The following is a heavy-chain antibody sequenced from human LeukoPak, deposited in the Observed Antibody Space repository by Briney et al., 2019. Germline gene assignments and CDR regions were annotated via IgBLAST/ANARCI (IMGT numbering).Heavy chain of an antibody. D-gene: IGHD4-17*01. Sequence: GGSLRLSCAASGFNFDGYVMSWVRQAPGKGLEWVSVISRSGDYTKYADSVKGRFTISRDNSKNTLSLQVSGLRAEDTAIYYCAKDRDDSGDYAFDYWGQGILVSVSS. V-gene: IGHV3-23*01. CDR2: ISRSGDYT. CDR1: GFNFDGYV. CDR3: AKDRDDSGDYAFDY. J-gene: IGHJ4*02.